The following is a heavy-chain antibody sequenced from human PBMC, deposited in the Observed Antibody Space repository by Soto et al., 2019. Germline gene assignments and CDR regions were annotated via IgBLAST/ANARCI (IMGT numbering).Heavy chain of an antibody. D-gene: IGHD3-3*01. CDR3: ARVITIFGVVPISYLDY. CDR1: GFTASSNY. CDR2: IYSGGST. Sequence: PGGSLRLSCAASGFTASSNYMSWVRQAPGKGLEWVSVIYSGGSTYYADSVKGRFTISRDNSKNTLYLQMNSLRAEDTAVYYCARVITIFGVVPISYLDYWGQGTLVTVSS. J-gene: IGHJ4*02. V-gene: IGHV3-53*01.